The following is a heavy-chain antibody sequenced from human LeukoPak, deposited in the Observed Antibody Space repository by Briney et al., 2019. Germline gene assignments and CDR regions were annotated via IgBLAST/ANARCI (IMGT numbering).Heavy chain of an antibody. J-gene: IGHJ6*03. D-gene: IGHD6-19*01. Sequence: GGSLRLSCVASGFTVSSNYMSWVRQAPRKGLEWVSVIYSGGSTYYADSVKGRFTISRDNSKNTLYLQMNSLRAEDTAVYYCARELWLSPRYYYYYMDVWGKGTTVTVSS. CDR1: GFTVSSNY. CDR3: ARELWLSPRYYYYYMDV. V-gene: IGHV3-66*02. CDR2: IYSGGST.